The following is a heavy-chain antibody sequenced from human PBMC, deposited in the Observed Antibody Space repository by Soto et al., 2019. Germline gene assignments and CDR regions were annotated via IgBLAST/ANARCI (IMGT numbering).Heavy chain of an antibody. J-gene: IGHJ4*02. V-gene: IGHV3-66*01. CDR2: IYSGGST. CDR3: ARVELQWLVLNY. CDR1: GFTVSSNY. D-gene: IGHD6-19*01. Sequence: GGSLRLSCAASGFTVSSNYMSWVRQAPGKGLEWVSVIYSGGSTYYADSVKGRFTISRDNSKNTLYLQMNSLRAEDTAVYYCARVELQWLVLNYWGQGTLVTVSS.